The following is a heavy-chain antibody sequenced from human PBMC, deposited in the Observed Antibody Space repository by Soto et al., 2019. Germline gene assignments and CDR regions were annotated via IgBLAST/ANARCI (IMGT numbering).Heavy chain of an antibody. CDR3: AAAYTTGPDALDI. D-gene: IGHD1-1*01. CDR1: GYNFANYW. V-gene: IGHV5-51*01. J-gene: IGHJ3*02. CDR2: IFPGDSDT. Sequence: GESVKVSSVGWGYNFANYWIRWVRQLPGKGLEWMGMIFPGDSDTKNSPSLQGQITMSVDKSDSSAYLQWRSLKASDTAMYDCAAAYTTGPDALDIWGQRTRFTVSS.